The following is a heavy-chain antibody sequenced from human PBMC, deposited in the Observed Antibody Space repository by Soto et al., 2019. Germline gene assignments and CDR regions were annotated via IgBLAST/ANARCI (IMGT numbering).Heavy chain of an antibody. J-gene: IGHJ5*02. CDR2: IIPIFGTA. CDR1: GGTFGSYA. Sequence: SVKVSCKASGGTFGSYAISWVRQAPGQGLEWMGGIIPIFGTANYAQKFQGRVTITADESTSAAYMELSSLRSEDTAVYYCASIPLAYCGGDCYSNWFDPWGQGTLVTVS. CDR3: ASIPLAYCGGDCYSNWFDP. V-gene: IGHV1-69*13. D-gene: IGHD2-21*02.